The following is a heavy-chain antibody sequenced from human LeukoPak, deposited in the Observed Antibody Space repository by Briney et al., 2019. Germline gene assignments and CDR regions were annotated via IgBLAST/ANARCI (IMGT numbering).Heavy chain of an antibody. CDR2: ISGSGGST. CDR3: AKSRFPAATSVLRYYGY. J-gene: IGHJ4*02. V-gene: IGHV3-23*01. CDR1: GFTFSSYA. Sequence: GGSLRLSCAASGFTFSSYAMSWVRQAPGKGLEWVSAISGSGGSTYYADSVKGRFTISRDNSKNTPYLQMNSLRAEDTAVYYCAKSRFPAATSVLRYYGYWGQGTLVTVSS. D-gene: IGHD3-9*01.